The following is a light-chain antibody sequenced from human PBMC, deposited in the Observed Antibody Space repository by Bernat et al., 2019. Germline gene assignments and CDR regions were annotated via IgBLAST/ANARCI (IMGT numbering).Light chain of an antibody. J-gene: IGKJ1*01. CDR3: QQPYGTPRT. CDR2: AAS. V-gene: IGKV1-39*01. Sequence: DIQMTQSPASVSVFPGDSVSITCRTSHTVHKYLNWYQHKPGKAPVLLIYAASILQRGVPSRFSGSGSGTEFTLTITGLQRDDFATYFCQQPYGTPRTFGRGTTVEV. CDR1: HTVHKY.